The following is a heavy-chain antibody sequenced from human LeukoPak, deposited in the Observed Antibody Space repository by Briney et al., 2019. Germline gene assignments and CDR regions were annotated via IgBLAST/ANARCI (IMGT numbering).Heavy chain of an antibody. J-gene: IGHJ4*02. CDR2: IYSGGST. Sequence: GGSLRLSCAASGFTFSSYGMSWVRQAPGKGLEWVSVIYSGGSTYYADSVKGRFTISRDNSKNTLYLQMNSLRAEDTAVYYCARDAWRMVRGDDRIDYWGQGTLVTVSS. CDR1: GFTFSSYG. V-gene: IGHV3-66*02. CDR3: ARDAWRMVRGDDRIDY. D-gene: IGHD3-10*01.